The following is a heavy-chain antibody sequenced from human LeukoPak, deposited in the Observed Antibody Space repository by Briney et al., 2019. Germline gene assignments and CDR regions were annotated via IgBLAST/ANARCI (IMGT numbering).Heavy chain of an antibody. CDR1: GGSFSGYY. CDR2: INHSGST. D-gene: IGHD1-26*01. J-gene: IGHJ5*02. CDR3: ARMYSGSYFNWFDP. Sequence: SETLSLICAVYGGSFSGYYWSWIRQPPGKGLEWIGEINHSGSTNYSPSLKSRVTISVDTSKNQFSLKVSSVTAADTAVYYCARMYSGSYFNWFDPWGQGTLVTVSS. V-gene: IGHV4-34*01.